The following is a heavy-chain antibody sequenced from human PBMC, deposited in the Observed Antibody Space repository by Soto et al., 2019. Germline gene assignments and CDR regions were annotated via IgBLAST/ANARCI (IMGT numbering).Heavy chain of an antibody. D-gene: IGHD6-19*01. Sequence: GGSLRLSCAASGFTFSRYWMSWVRQAPGKGLEWVANIKQDGSEKYYVDSVKGRFTISRDNAKNSLYLEMNSLRAEDTAVYYCARDPADTSCWYNWFDYWGQGTLVTVSS. J-gene: IGHJ5*01. CDR2: IKQDGSEK. CDR3: ARDPADTSCWYNWFDY. CDR1: GFTFSRYW. V-gene: IGHV3-7*01.